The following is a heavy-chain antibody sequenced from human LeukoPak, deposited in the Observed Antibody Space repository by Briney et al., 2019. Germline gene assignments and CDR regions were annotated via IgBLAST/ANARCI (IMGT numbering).Heavy chain of an antibody. Sequence: GGSLRLSCAASGFTFSSYAMSWVRQAPGKGLEWVGRIKGKTDGGTTDFAAPVKGKFTISRDDSKNTLYLQMNNLKTEDTAVYYCTTGDESSAYRYLDYWGQGTLVTVSS. V-gene: IGHV3-15*01. CDR1: GFTFSSYA. CDR3: TTGDESSAYRYLDY. D-gene: IGHD3-22*01. J-gene: IGHJ4*02. CDR2: IKGKTDGGTT.